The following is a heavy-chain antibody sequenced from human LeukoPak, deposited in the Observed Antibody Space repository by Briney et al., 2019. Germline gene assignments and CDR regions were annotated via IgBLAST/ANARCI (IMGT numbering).Heavy chain of an antibody. V-gene: IGHV3-30*04. Sequence: GGSLRLSCAASGFTFSFYAMHWVRQAPGKGLEWLAVISYDGKTKFYADSVQGRFTISRDNSKNTLYLQMNSLRAEDTAVYYCARDYSWDAFDIWGQGTMVTVSS. CDR1: GFTFSFYA. CDR2: ISYDGKTK. D-gene: IGHD2-15*01. J-gene: IGHJ3*02. CDR3: ARDYSWDAFDI.